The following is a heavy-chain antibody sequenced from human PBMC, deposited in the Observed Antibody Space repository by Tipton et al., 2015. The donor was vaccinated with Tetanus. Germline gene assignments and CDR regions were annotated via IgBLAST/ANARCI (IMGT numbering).Heavy chain of an antibody. D-gene: IGHD4-11*01. J-gene: IGHJ4*02. CDR1: GFTLSAYA. V-gene: IGHV3-23*01. CDR3: ARKGYSAWGGLDY. CDR2: ISGTGANT. Sequence: SLRLSCTASGFTLSAYAMTWVRQAPGKGLEWVSLISGTGANTYYAESVEGRFSVSRDNSVNTLYLQLSSLRADDTAVYYCARKGYSAWGGLDYWGQGTLVSVSS.